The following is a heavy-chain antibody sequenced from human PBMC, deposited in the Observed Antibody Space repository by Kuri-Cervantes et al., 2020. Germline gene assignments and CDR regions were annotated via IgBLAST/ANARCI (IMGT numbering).Heavy chain of an antibody. CDR1: GFTFSSYG. CDR2: IWYDGSNK. Sequence: GGSLRLSCAASGFTFSSYGMHWVRPAPGKGLEWVAVIWYDGSNKYYADSVKGRFTISRDNSKNTLYLQMNSLRAEDTAVYYCARGGYCSGGSCYTTVTTRALDYWGQGTLVTVSS. J-gene: IGHJ4*02. D-gene: IGHD2-15*01. CDR3: ARGGYCSGGSCYTTVTTRALDY. V-gene: IGHV3-33*01.